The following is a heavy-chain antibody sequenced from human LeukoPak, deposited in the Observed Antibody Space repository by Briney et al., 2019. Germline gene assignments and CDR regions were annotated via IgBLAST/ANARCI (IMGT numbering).Heavy chain of an antibody. D-gene: IGHD6-13*01. CDR3: AKEAIAAADY. CDR1: GFTFSSYG. V-gene: IGHV3-30*18. Sequence: GRSLRLSCAASGFTFSSYGMHWVRQAPGKGLEWVAVISYDGSNKYYADSVKGRFTISRDNSKNTLYLQMNSLRAEDTAVYYCAKEAIAAADYWGQGTLVTVSS. J-gene: IGHJ4*02. CDR2: ISYDGSNK.